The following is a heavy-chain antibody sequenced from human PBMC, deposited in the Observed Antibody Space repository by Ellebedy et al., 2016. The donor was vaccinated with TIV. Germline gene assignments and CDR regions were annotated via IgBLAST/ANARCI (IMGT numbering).Heavy chain of an antibody. J-gene: IGHJ4*02. CDR3: AREAEAGIWYDY. CDR1: GGSISSYY. V-gene: IGHV4-4*07. D-gene: IGHD6-19*01. CDR2: IHSRGKP. Sequence: MPSETLSLTCTVSGGSISSYYWSWILQPAGKGLEWIGRIHSRGKPNYNPSPKTRVTMSVDTSKNQFSLKLTSVTAADTAVYYCAREAEAGIWYDYWGQGTLVTVSS.